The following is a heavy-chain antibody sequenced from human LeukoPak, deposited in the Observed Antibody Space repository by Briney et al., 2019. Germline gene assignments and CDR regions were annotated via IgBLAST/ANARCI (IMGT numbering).Heavy chain of an antibody. D-gene: IGHD6-13*01. CDR1: GFTVNSYN. J-gene: IGHJ5*02. V-gene: IGHV3-48*02. CDR2: ISSSGTK. Sequence: QPGGSLRLSCSASGFTVNSYNMNWVCQAPGKGLEWVSCISSSGTKYYADSVKGRFTTSRDNGKSSLFLEMNSLRDEDTAVYYCARGPSSSSWSRFDPWGQGTLVTVSS. CDR3: ARGPSSSSWSRFDP.